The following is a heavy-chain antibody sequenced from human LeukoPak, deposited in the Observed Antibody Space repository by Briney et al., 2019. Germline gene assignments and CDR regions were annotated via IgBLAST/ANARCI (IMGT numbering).Heavy chain of an antibody. CDR1: GGSISSYY. V-gene: IGHV4-59*01. CDR2: IYYSWNT. Sequence: PSATLSLTCTVSGGSISSYYWSWIRQPPGKGMVWSRYIYYSWNTNYDPALKSRVTISVDTSKYQFSLKLSSVAAADSAGDDCARCDFDAFDIWGQGTMVTVSS. D-gene: IGHD2-21*02. J-gene: IGHJ3*02. CDR3: ARCDFDAFDI.